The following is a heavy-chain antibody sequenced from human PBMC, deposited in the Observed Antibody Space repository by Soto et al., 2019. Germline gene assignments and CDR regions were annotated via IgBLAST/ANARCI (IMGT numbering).Heavy chain of an antibody. J-gene: IGHJ4*02. Sequence: QVQLQESGPGLVKPSETLSLTCTVSGGSISSYYWSWIRQPPGKGLEWIGYIYYSGSTNYNPSLKSRVTIXXDXSXIQFSLKLSSVTAADTAVYYCARMSRAIAAAGDGDYWGQGTLVTVSS. CDR3: ARMSRAIAAAGDGDY. CDR2: IYYSGST. D-gene: IGHD6-13*01. V-gene: IGHV4-59*01. CDR1: GGSISSYY.